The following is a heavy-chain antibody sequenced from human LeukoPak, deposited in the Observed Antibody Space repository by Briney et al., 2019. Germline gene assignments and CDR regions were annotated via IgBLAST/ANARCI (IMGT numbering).Heavy chain of an antibody. CDR1: GYTFSRHG. J-gene: IGHJ5*02. CDR2: VSGYNGNT. D-gene: IGHD7-27*01. Sequence: ASVKVSCKTSGYTFSRHGITWVRQAPGQGLEWMGWVSGYNGNTNYAQNVQGRVTMTTDTSTNTAYMELRSLRSDDTAVYYCAALGSRMKGRIDPWGQGTPVTVSS. V-gene: IGHV1-18*01. CDR3: AALGSRMKGRIDP.